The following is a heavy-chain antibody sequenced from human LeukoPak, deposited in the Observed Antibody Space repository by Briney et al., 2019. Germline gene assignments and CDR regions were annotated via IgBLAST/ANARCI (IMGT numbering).Heavy chain of an antibody. CDR3: AKRGVVIRVILVGFHREAYYFDS. J-gene: IGHJ4*02. Sequence: GGSLRLSCAVSGITLSNYGMSWVRQAPGKGLEWVAGISGSGGSTNYADSVKGRFTISRDNPKDTLFLQMNSLRAEDTAVYFCAKRGVVIRVILVGFHREAYYFDSWGQGALVTVSS. V-gene: IGHV3-23*01. D-gene: IGHD3-10*01. CDR2: ISGSGGST. CDR1: GITLSNYG.